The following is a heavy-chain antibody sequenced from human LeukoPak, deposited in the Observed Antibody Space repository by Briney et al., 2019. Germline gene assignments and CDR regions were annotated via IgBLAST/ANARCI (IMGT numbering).Heavy chain of an antibody. V-gene: IGHV3-43*01. Sequence: GGSLRLSCAASGFTFDDYAMHWVRQPPGKGLEWVSLISWDGSRTYYADSVKGRITISRDNSKNSLYLQMNSLRTEDTALYYCAKESQDFRAFDPWGQGTLVTVSS. CDR1: GFTFDDYA. D-gene: IGHD3-10*01. CDR2: ISWDGSRT. CDR3: AKESQDFRAFDP. J-gene: IGHJ5*02.